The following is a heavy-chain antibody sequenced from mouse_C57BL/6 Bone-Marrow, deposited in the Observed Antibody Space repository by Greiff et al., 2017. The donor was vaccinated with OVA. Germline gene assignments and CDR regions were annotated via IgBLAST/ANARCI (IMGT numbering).Heavy chain of an antibody. CDR2: ISSGSSTI. CDR3: ARGGTHNFDY. J-gene: IGHJ2*01. V-gene: IGHV5-17*01. Sequence: EVKLMESGGGLVNPGGSLKLSCAASGFTFSDYGMHWVRQAPEKGLEWVAYISSGSSTIYYADTVKGRFTISRDNAKNTLFLQMTSLRSEDTAMYYCARGGTHNFDYWGQGTTLTVSS. D-gene: IGHD3-1*01. CDR1: GFTFSDYG.